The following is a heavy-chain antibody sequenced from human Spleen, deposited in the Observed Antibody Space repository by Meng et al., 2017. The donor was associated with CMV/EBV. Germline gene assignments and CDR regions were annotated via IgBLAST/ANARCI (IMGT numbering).Heavy chain of an antibody. J-gene: IGHJ6*02. CDR3: ARDHYYDSSGHYGMDV. V-gene: IGHV3-7*01. CDR1: GFTFSSYW. D-gene: IGHD3-22*01. Sequence: GESLKISCAASGFTFSSYWMSWVRQAPGKGLEWVANIKQDGSEKYYVDSVKGRFTISRDNAKNSLYLQMNSLRAEDTAVYYCARDHYYDSSGHYGMDVWGQGTTVTVSS. CDR2: IKQDGSEK.